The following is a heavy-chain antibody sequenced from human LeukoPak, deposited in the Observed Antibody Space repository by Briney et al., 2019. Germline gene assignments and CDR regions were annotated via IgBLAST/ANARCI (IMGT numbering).Heavy chain of an antibody. J-gene: IGHJ5*02. Sequence: ASVKVSCKASEYTFTNYDINWVRQATGQGLEWMGWINPNSGNTGYTQKFQGRVTMTRNTSLNTAFMELISLKSEDTAIYYCARSLGTYWGKDFLNWFDPWGQGTLVTVS. CDR3: ARSLGTYWGKDFLNWFDP. CDR1: EYTFTNYD. D-gene: IGHD3-16*01. V-gene: IGHV1-8*01. CDR2: INPNSGNT.